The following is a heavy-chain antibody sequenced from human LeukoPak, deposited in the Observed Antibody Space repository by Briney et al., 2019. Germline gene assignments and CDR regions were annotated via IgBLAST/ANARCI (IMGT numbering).Heavy chain of an antibody. CDR2: IYYSGST. Sequence: NPSETLSLTCTVSGGSISSSSYYWGWIRQPPGKGLEWIGSIYYSGSTYYNPSLKSRVTISVDTSKNQFSLKLSSVTAADTAVYYCARMIGYSYALDYWGQGTLVTVSS. V-gene: IGHV4-39*07. CDR3: ARMIGYSYALDY. D-gene: IGHD5-18*01. CDR1: GGSISSSSYY. J-gene: IGHJ4*02.